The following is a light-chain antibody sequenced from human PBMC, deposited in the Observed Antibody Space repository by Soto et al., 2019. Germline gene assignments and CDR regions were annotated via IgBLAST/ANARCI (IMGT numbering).Light chain of an antibody. V-gene: IGLV1-44*01. J-gene: IGLJ1*01. CDR3: AAWDDSLNGCV. Sequence: QSVLTEPPSPSGTPGQRVTISCSGSSSNIGTYSVSWYQQFPVTAPRLLIYSDNQRPSGVPDRFSASRSGASASLAISGLQSEDEADFYCAAWDDSLNGCVFGTGTKVTV. CDR2: SDN. CDR1: SSNIGTYS.